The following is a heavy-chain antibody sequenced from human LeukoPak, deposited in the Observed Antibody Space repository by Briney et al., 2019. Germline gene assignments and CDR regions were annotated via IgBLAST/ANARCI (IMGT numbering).Heavy chain of an antibody. CDR1: GYTFTSYG. CDR3: ARDCSGGSCYLAAFDI. CDR2: ISAYNGNT. D-gene: IGHD2-15*01. V-gene: IGHV1-18*01. J-gene: IGHJ3*02. Sequence: ASVKVSCKASGYTFTSYGISWVRQAPGQGLERMGWISAYNGNTNYAQKLQGRVTMTTDTSTSTAYMELRSLRSDDTAVYYCARDCSGGSCYLAAFDIWGQGTMVTVSS.